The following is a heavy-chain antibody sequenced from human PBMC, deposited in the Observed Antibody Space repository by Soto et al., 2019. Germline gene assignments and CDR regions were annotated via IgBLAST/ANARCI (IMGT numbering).Heavy chain of an antibody. CDR3: ARHLSGYGYLYFEY. J-gene: IGHJ4*02. V-gene: IGHV4-39*01. CDR2: GYHGGNT. D-gene: IGHD5-18*01. CDR1: GDSISSNSYY. Sequence: SGTLSLTCTVSGDSISSNSYYWAWIRQPPGKGLEWIGSGYHGGNTYYNPSHKSRVTISVDTSTNQFSLKLNSVTAADTAVYYCARHLSGYGYLYFEYWGQGILVTVSS.